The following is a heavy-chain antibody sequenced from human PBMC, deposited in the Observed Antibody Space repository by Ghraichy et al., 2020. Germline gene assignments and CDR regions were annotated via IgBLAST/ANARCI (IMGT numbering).Heavy chain of an antibody. CDR3: ARVRDHSSGCSGMAV. Sequence: GESLNISCKGSGYTFTNYWIGWVRQMPGKGLEWMWIIYPGDSDTSYSPSFQGQVTISPDKSISTAYLQWSSLKASDTAMYYFARVRDHSSGCSGMAVWGQGTTVTVSS. CDR1: GYTFTNYW. CDR2: IYPGDSDT. D-gene: IGHD6-19*01. V-gene: IGHV5-51*01. J-gene: IGHJ6*02.